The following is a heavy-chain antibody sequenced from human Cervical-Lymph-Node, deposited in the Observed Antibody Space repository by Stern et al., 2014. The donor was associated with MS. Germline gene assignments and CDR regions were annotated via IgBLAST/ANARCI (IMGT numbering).Heavy chain of an antibody. CDR3: ARWSVACDY. J-gene: IGHJ4*02. CDR2: IYPGDSDT. V-gene: IGHV5-51*03. CDR1: GYNFISYW. D-gene: IGHD2-21*01. Sequence: VQLVQSGAELKKPGESLKISCKTSGYNFISYWIAWVRQAPGKGLEWIGIIYPGDSDTTYSPSFQGHVTISVDKSITTAYLQWNSLKASDTAVYYCARWSVACDYWGQGALITVSS.